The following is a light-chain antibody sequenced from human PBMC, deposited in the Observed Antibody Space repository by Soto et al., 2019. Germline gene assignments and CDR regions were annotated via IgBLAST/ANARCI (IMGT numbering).Light chain of an antibody. J-gene: IGKJ1*01. CDR1: QSISSSH. CDR3: QQYGSSRWT. V-gene: IGKV3-20*01. Sequence: EIVLTQSPGTLSVSPGERATLSCRASQSISSSHLAWYQQKPGQAPRLLIYGAXSRATGIPDRFSGSGSGTDFTLTISRLEHDDFAVYYCQQYGSSRWTFGQGTKVDIK. CDR2: GAX.